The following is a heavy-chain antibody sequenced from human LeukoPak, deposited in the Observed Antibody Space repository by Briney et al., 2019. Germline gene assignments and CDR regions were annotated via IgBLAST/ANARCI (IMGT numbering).Heavy chain of an antibody. J-gene: IGHJ6*02. CDR1: GFTFSNYA. V-gene: IGHV3-23*01. Sequence: GGSLRLSCVASGFTFSNYAMSWVRQAPGKGLEWVSAITGSGTNTYYADSVKGRFTISRDNSKNTLYLQMNSLRAEDTAVYYCAGQDPSGDYYYGMDVWGQGTTVTVSS. CDR3: AGQDPSGDYYYGMDV. D-gene: IGHD3-10*01. CDR2: ITGSGTNT.